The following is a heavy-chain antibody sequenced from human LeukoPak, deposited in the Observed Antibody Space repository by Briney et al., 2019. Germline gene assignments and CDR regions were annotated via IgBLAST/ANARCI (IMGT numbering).Heavy chain of an antibody. CDR2: FDPEDGET. J-gene: IGHJ4*02. CDR3: AKDSSMVRGDYDYFDS. CDR1: GYTLTELS. V-gene: IGHV1-24*01. Sequence: ASVKVSCKVSGYTLTELSMHWVRQAPGKGLEWMGGFDPEDGETIYAQKFQGRVTMTEDTSTDTAYMELSSLRVEDTAVYYCAKDSSMVRGDYDYFDSWGQGTLVTVSS. D-gene: IGHD3-10*01.